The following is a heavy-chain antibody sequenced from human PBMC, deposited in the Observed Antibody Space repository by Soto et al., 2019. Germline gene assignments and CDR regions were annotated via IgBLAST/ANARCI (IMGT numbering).Heavy chain of an antibody. CDR2: IYYSGST. Sequence: QVQLQESGPGLVKPSETLSLTCTVSGGSISSYYWSWIRQPRGKGLEWIGYIYYSGSTNYSPSLKSRVDRAVDTAKNPFSLKLSSVSAADTAVYSGASAWGGGAAYWGQGTLVTVSS. D-gene: IGHD3-16*01. CDR1: GGSISSYY. CDR3: ASAWGGGAAY. J-gene: IGHJ4*02. V-gene: IGHV4-59*01.